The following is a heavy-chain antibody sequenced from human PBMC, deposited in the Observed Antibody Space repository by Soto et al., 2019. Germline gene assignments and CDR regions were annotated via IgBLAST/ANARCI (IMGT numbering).Heavy chain of an antibody. CDR3: ARAQLPTAYYYYYMDV. CDR2: INHSGST. V-gene: IGHV4-34*01. Sequence: SETLSLTCAVYGGSFSGYYWSWIRQPPGKGLEWIGEINHSGSTNYNPSLKSRVTISVDTSKNQFSLKLSSVTAADTAVYYCARAQLPTAYYYYYMDVWGKGTTVTVSS. J-gene: IGHJ6*03. CDR1: GGSFSGYY. D-gene: IGHD2-2*01.